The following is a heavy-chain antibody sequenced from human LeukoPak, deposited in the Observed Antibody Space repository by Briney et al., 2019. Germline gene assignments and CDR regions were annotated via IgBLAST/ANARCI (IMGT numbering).Heavy chain of an antibody. D-gene: IGHD5-24*01. Sequence: SQTLSLTCAISGDSVSSNSAAWNWIRRSPSRGLEWLGRTYYRFKWYYDYAVFVKGRVTFIPDTSKNQFSLQLNSVTPEDTAVYYCARRQDGYGLDYWGQGTLVTVSS. V-gene: IGHV6-1*01. CDR1: GDSVSSNSAA. CDR2: TYYRFKWYY. J-gene: IGHJ4*02. CDR3: ARRQDGYGLDY.